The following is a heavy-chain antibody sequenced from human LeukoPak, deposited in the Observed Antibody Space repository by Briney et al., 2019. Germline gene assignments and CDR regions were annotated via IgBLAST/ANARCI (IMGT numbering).Heavy chain of an antibody. CDR3: ARSYCSSTSCYSDY. J-gene: IGHJ4*02. CDR1: GGTFSSYT. CDR2: IIPILGIA. Sequence: SVKVSCKASGGTFSSYTISWVRQAPGQGLEWMGRIIPILGIANYAQKFQGRVTITADKSTSTAYMELSSLRSEDTSVYYCARSYCSSTSCYSDYWGQGTLVTVSS. D-gene: IGHD2-2*01. V-gene: IGHV1-69*02.